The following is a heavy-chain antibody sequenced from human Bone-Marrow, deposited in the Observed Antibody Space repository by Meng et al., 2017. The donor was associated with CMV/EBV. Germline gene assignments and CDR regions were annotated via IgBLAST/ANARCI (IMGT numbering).Heavy chain of an antibody. CDR3: AIDSSGYYPSGMDV. CDR1: GGSITGSNYY. V-gene: IGHV4-39*07. D-gene: IGHD3-22*01. Sequence: SETLSLTCTVSGGSITGSNYYWGWIRRPPGKGLEWIGSIFHRGSTYYNPSLKSLVTMSVDTSANQFSLRLSSVTAADTAVYYCAIDSSGYYPSGMDVWGQGTTVTVSS. J-gene: IGHJ6*02. CDR2: IFHRGST.